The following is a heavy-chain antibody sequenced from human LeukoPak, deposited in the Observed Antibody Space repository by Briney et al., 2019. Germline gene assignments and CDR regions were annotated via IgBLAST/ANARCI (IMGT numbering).Heavy chain of an antibody. CDR2: MNPNSGNT. D-gene: IGHD1-26*01. CDR3: ARGGGATRFDAFDI. V-gene: IGHV1-8*01. CDR1: GYTFTSYD. J-gene: IGHJ3*02. Sequence: ASVKVSCKASGYTFTSYDINWVRQATGEGLEWMGWMNPNSGNTGYAQKFQGRVTMTRNTSISTAYMELSSLRSEDTAVYYCARGGGATRFDAFDIWGQGTMVTVSS.